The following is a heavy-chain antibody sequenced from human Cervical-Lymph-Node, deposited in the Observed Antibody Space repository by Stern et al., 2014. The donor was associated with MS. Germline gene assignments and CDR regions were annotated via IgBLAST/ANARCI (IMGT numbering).Heavy chain of an antibody. CDR2: IIPIFGTA. CDR3: ARARSCTSISCVNWFDP. Sequence: MQLVESGAEVKKPGSSVKVSCKASGGTFSSYVISWVRQAPGQGLEWMGGIIPIFGTANYAQKFQGRVTITADESTSTAYMELSSLRSEDTAVYYCARARSCTSISCVNWFDPWGQGTLVTVSS. V-gene: IGHV1-69*01. J-gene: IGHJ5*02. CDR1: GGTFSSYV. D-gene: IGHD2-2*01.